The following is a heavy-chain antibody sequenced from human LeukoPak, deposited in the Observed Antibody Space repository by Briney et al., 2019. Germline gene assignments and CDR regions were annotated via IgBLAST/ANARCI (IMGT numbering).Heavy chain of an antibody. Sequence: ASVKVSCKASGYTFTSYGISWVRQAPGQGLEWMGWISAYNGNTNYAQKLQGRVTMTTDTSTSTAYMELRSLRSDDTAVYYCARGPVVVVAATLPNPVDYWGQGTLVTVSS. V-gene: IGHV1-18*01. CDR1: GYTFTSYG. J-gene: IGHJ4*02. CDR2: ISAYNGNT. D-gene: IGHD2-15*01. CDR3: ARGPVVVVAATLPNPVDY.